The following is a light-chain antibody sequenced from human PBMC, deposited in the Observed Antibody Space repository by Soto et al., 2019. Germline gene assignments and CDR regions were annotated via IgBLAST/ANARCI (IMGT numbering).Light chain of an antibody. CDR3: QQYSSWPPIT. Sequence: EIVMSQSPDTLYVSPGERATLSCRDSSHIDTNYLAWYQQKPGQAPRLLIYGTSSRATGIPARFSGSGSGTDFTLTISSLEPEDFAVYYCQQYSSWPPITFGQGTRLEIK. V-gene: IGKV3D-15*01. CDR1: HIDTNY. J-gene: IGKJ5*01. CDR2: GTS.